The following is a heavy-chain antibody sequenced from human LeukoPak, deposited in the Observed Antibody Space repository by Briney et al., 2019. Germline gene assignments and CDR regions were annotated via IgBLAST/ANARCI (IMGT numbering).Heavy chain of an antibody. CDR3: AKDTSHYYGSGGFDY. V-gene: IGHV3-9*03. D-gene: IGHD3-10*01. J-gene: IGHJ4*02. Sequence: GGSLRLSCAASGFTFDDYTMHWVRQAPGRGLEWVSGISWNSGSIDYADSVKGRFTISRDNAKNSLYLKMNSLRAEDMALYYCAKDTSHYYGSGGFDYWGQGTLVTVSS. CDR2: ISWNSGSI. CDR1: GFTFDDYT.